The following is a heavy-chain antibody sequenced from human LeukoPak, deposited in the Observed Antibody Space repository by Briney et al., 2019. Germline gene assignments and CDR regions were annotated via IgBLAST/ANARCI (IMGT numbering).Heavy chain of an antibody. V-gene: IGHV4-4*07. CDR3: ARERRYSYSSGTYDY. Sequence: PLETLSLTCTVSGGSISRYYWGWLRQPADKGLEWIGRIYTSGNTNYNPSLKSRVTMSVDTSKNQFSLRLSSVTAADTAVYYCARERRYSYSSGTYDYWGQGTLVTVSS. D-gene: IGHD3-10*01. J-gene: IGHJ4*02. CDR1: GGSISRYY. CDR2: IYTSGNT.